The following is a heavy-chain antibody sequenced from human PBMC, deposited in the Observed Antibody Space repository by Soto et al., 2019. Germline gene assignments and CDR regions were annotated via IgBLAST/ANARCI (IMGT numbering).Heavy chain of an antibody. Sequence: PGGSLRLSCAASGFTFSNYAMSWVRQAPGEGLEWVSAISTSGHNTWYADSVKGQFTISRDNSKNTLYLQMSSLRAEDSALYYCVKGSASARPYYFDYWARGTLVTVSS. CDR1: GFTFSNYA. D-gene: IGHD6-6*01. J-gene: IGHJ4*02. CDR2: ISTSGHNT. V-gene: IGHV3-23*01. CDR3: VKGSASARPYYFDY.